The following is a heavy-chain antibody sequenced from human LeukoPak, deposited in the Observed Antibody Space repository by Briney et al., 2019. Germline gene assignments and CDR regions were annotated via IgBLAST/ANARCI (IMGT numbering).Heavy chain of an antibody. Sequence: PSETLSLTCTVAGGSISSDYWSWVRQPPGKGLEWIGYIYYSGSTNYNPSLKSRVTISVDTSKNQFSLKLSSVTAADTAVYYCVRSSRWQLAFDYWGQGTLVTVSS. V-gene: IGHV4-59*01. D-gene: IGHD6-13*01. CDR1: GGSISSDY. CDR3: VRSSRWQLAFDY. J-gene: IGHJ4*02. CDR2: IYYSGST.